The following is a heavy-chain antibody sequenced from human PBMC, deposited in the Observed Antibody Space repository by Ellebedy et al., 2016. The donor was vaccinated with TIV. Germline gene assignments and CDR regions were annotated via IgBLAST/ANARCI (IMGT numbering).Heavy chain of an antibody. V-gene: IGHV3-7*03. CDR2: INGDGSKK. CDR3: ARDGAYGDYSPGYYGMDV. J-gene: IGHJ6*02. D-gene: IGHD4-17*01. CDR1: RFTFSAYW. Sequence: GESLKISCAASRFTFSAYWMSWVRQAPGKGLEWVANINGDGSKKYYLDSVKGRFTISRDNGKNSVYLQMNSLRTEDTALYYCARDGAYGDYSPGYYGMDVWGQGTTVTVSS.